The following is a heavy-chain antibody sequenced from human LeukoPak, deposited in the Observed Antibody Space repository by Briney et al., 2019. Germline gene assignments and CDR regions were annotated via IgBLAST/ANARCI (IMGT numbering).Heavy chain of an antibody. CDR2: ISNDGTST. CDR3: ARAGGSSYDY. D-gene: IGHD1-26*01. V-gene: IGHV3-74*01. CDR1: GLTFSDYW. Sequence: GGSLRLSYAVSGLTFSDYWMHWVRQAPGKGLVRVSRISNDGTSTSYADSVKGRFTISRDNAKNTLYLQMNSLRAEDTAVYYCARAGGSSYDYWGQGTLVTVSS. J-gene: IGHJ4*02.